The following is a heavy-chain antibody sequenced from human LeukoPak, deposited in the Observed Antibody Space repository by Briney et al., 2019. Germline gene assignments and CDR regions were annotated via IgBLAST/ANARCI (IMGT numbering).Heavy chain of an antibody. V-gene: IGHV1-69*01. Sequence: ASVKVSCKASGGTFSSYAISWVRQAPGQGLEWMGGIIPIFGTAKYAQKFQGRVTISADESTSTAYMALSSLRSEDTAVHYCARGVLYYDSRGYYHFEFCSQGNLVTVYS. CDR2: IIPIFGTA. CDR3: ARGVLYYDSRGYYHFEF. CDR1: GGTFSSYA. J-gene: IGHJ4*02. D-gene: IGHD3-22*01.